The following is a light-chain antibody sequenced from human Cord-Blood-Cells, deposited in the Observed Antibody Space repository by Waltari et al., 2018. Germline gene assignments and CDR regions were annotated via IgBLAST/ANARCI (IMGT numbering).Light chain of an antibody. CDR3: CSYAGSSTYV. J-gene: IGLJ1*01. V-gene: IGLV2-23*02. Sequence: QSALTQPASVPGSPGQSLTISCTGTRSHVGRYNLVSWYQQHPGKAPKLMIYEVSTRPPGVSNRFSGSKSGNTASLTISGLQAEDEADYYCCSYAGSSTYVFGTGTKVTVL. CDR1: RSHVGRYNL. CDR2: EVS.